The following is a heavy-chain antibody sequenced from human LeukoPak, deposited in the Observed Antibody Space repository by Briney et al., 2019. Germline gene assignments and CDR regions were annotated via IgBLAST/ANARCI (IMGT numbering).Heavy chain of an antibody. CDR1: GFTFSSYA. Sequence: GGSLRLSCAASGFTFSSYAMSWVRQAPGKGLEWVANIKEDGSEKYYVDSVKGRFTISRDNAKKSLYLQMNSLGAEDTAVYYCARGWATIFGLWGNAFDVWGQGTMVTVSS. CDR3: ARGWATIFGLWGNAFDV. J-gene: IGHJ3*01. V-gene: IGHV3-7*01. CDR2: IKEDGSEK. D-gene: IGHD3-3*01.